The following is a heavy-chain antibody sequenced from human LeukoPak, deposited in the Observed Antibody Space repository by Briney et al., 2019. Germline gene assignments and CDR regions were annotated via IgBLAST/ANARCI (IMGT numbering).Heavy chain of an antibody. D-gene: IGHD5-24*01. V-gene: IGHV4-39*01. CDR1: GGSISSSSYY. Sequence: PSETLSLTCTVSGGSISSSSYYWGWIRQPPGKGLEWIGSIYYTGSTYYIPSLKSRVTISVDTSKNQFSLKLSSVTAADTAVYYCAKGTGWLHREFDYWGQGTLVTVSS. CDR3: AKGTGWLHREFDY. J-gene: IGHJ4*02. CDR2: IYYTGST.